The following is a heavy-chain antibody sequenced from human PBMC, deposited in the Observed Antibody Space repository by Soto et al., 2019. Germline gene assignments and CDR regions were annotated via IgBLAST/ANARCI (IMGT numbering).Heavy chain of an antibody. Sequence: SETLSLTCTVSGASISSYYWNWIRQPPGKGLEWIGHIYYSGSTNYNPSLKSRVTISLDTSKNQFSLKLTSVTAADTAVYYCASVRGYGNYYYYYGMDVWGQGTTVTVSS. V-gene: IGHV4-59*08. D-gene: IGHD4-17*01. J-gene: IGHJ6*02. CDR3: ASVRGYGNYYYYYGMDV. CDR2: IYYSGST. CDR1: GASISSYY.